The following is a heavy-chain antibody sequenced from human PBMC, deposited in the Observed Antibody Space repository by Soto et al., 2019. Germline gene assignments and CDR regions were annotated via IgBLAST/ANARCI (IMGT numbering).Heavy chain of an antibody. CDR1: GGTFSSYA. CDR3: ARDPPAESTGEIWFDP. D-gene: IGHD3-10*01. Sequence: QVQLVQSGADVKKPGSSVKVSCKASGGTFSSYAISWVRQAPGQGLECMGGIIPIFGTANYAQKFQGRVTITADESTSTAYMELSSLRSEDTAVYYCARDPPAESTGEIWFDPWGQGTMVTVSS. V-gene: IGHV1-69*01. J-gene: IGHJ5*02. CDR2: IIPIFGTA.